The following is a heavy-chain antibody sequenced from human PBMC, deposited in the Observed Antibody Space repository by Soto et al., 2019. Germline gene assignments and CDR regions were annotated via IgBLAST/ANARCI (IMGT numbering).Heavy chain of an antibody. V-gene: IGHV4-34*01. D-gene: IGHD6-6*01. CDR1: GGSFSGYY. CDR3: ARKFKAARRPTYYYYGMDV. J-gene: IGHJ6*02. CDR2: INHSGST. Sequence: SETLSLTCAVYGGSFSGYYWSWIRQPPGKGLEWIGEINHSGSTNYNPSLKSRVTISVDTSKNQFSLKLSSVTAADTAVYYCARKFKAARRPTYYYYGMDVWGQGTTVTVSS.